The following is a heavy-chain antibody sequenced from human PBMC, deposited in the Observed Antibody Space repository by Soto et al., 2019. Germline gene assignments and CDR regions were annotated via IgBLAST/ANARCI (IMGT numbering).Heavy chain of an antibody. V-gene: IGHV1-3*01. Sequence: ASVKVSCKASGYTFTSYAMHWVRQAPGQRLEWMGWINAGNGNTKYSQKFQRRVTITRNTSASTAYMGLSSLRSEDTAVYYCARSIVVVTARDYWGQGTMVTVSS. D-gene: IGHD2-21*02. CDR3: ARSIVVVTARDY. CDR1: GYTFTSYA. J-gene: IGHJ4*02. CDR2: INAGNGNT.